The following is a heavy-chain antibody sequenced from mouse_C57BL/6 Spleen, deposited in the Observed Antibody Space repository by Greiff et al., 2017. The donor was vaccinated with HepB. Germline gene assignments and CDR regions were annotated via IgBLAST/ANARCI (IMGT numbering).Heavy chain of an antibody. J-gene: IGHJ1*03. D-gene: IGHD1-1*01. Sequence: VQLQQSGAELARPGASVKLSCKASGYTFTSYGISWVKQRTGQGLEWIGEIYPRSGNTYYNEKFKGKATLTADKSSSTAYMELRSLTSEDSAVYFCARSGGYYGSSPWYFDVWGTGTTVTVSS. CDR1: GYTFTSYG. CDR2: IYPRSGNT. CDR3: ARSGGYYGSSPWYFDV. V-gene: IGHV1-81*01.